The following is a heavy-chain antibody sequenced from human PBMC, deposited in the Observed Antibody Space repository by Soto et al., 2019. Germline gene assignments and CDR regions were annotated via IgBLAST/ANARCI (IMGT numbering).Heavy chain of an antibody. V-gene: IGHV4-34*01. Sequence: SETLSLTCAVYGGSFSGYYWSWIRQPPGKGLEWIGEINHSGSTNYNPSLKSRVTISVDTSKNQFSLKLSSVTAADTAVYYCARGGYYENVWGKLSDYGLDVWGQGTTVT. CDR3: ARGGYYENVWGKLSDYGLDV. CDR2: INHSGST. D-gene: IGHD3-16*01. J-gene: IGHJ6*02. CDR1: GGSFSGYY.